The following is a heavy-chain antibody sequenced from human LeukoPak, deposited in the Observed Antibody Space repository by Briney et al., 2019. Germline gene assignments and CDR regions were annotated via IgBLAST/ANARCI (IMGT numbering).Heavy chain of an antibody. Sequence: PGGSLRLSCAASGFTFSSDAMTWVRQAPGKGLEWLSPINSGGGTTYYADSVKGRFTISRDNPKNTLYLQMNSLRAEDTAVYYCARDLSPSGYGDYVSVWGQGTLVTVSS. CDR2: INSGGGTT. V-gene: IGHV3-23*01. J-gene: IGHJ4*02. D-gene: IGHD4-17*01. CDR3: ARDLSPSGYGDYVSV. CDR1: GFTFSSDA.